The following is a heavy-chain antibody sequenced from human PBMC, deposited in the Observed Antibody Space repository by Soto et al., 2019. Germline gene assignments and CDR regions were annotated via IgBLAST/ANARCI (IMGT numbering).Heavy chain of an antibody. D-gene: IGHD2-15*01. CDR1: GYSFTSYW. CDR3: ARSLEAYCSGGSCYPTYYYYGMDV. J-gene: IGHJ6*02. Sequence: GESLKISCKGSGYSFTSYWISWVRQMPGKGLEWMGRIDHSDSYTNYSPSFQGHVTISADKSISTAYLQWSSLKASDTAMYYCARSLEAYCSGGSCYPTYYYYGMDVWGQGTTVTVSS. V-gene: IGHV5-10-1*01. CDR2: IDHSDSYT.